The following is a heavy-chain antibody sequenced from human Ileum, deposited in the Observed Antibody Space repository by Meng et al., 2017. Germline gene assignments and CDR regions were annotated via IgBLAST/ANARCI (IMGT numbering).Heavy chain of an antibody. V-gene: IGHV4-4*02. CDR3: ARHGGYYQGF. J-gene: IGHJ4*02. CDR2: ISHSGSA. CDR1: SGSISSNTY. Sequence: QVQLPALGPGLVRPSGTLSLTCAVSSGSISSNTYWSWVRQPPGKGLEWIGQISHSGSAYYNPSLKSRVTMSVDKSKSQFSLMLTSVTAADTAIYYCARHGGYYQGFWGQGTLVTVSS. D-gene: IGHD4-23*01.